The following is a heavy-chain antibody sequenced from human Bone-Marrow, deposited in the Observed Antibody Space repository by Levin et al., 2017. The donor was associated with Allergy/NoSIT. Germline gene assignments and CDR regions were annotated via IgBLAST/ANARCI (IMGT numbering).Heavy chain of an antibody. V-gene: IGHV1-18*01. CDR1: GFTFDSYG. CDR3: ARGNYYGSGRGDY. D-gene: IGHD3-10*01. J-gene: IGHJ4*02. CDR2: ISAYNGDT. Sequence: ASVKVSCKTSGFTFDSYGFSWVRQAPGQGLEWMGWISAYNGDTDHLQKFQGRLSMTTDVSTNTVYMELRSLRSDDTAVYYCARGNYYGSGRGDYWGQGALVTVSS.